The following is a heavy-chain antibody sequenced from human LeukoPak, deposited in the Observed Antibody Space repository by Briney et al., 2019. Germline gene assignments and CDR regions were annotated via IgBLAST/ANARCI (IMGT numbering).Heavy chain of an antibody. Sequence: PGGSLRLSCAASGFTFSSYWMNCARQAPGKGLEWVASINHNGNVNYYVDSVKGRVTISRDNAKNSLYLQMSNLRAEQPAVYFCARGRGLDVSGPGDPVTASS. CDR3: ARGRGLDV. CDR1: GFTFSSYW. D-gene: IGHD5-12*01. V-gene: IGHV3-7*03. CDR2: INHNGNVN. J-gene: IGHJ6*02.